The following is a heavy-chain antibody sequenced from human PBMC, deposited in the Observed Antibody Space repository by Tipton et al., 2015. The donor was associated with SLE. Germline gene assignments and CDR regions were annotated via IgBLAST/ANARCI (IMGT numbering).Heavy chain of an antibody. CDR3: ARDSVGASSDY. CDR1: GYTLTNNG. Sequence: QSGAEVKKPGASVKVSCKASGYTLTNNGITWVRQAPGQGLEWMGWISGYNGNTKYEQKFQGRVTMTTDSSTTTADMELRSLTSDDTAVYYCARDSVGASSDYWGQGTLVTVSS. V-gene: IGHV1-18*01. CDR2: ISGYNGNT. J-gene: IGHJ4*02. D-gene: IGHD1-26*01.